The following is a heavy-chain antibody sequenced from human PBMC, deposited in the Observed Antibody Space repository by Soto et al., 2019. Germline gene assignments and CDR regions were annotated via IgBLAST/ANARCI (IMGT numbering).Heavy chain of an antibody. J-gene: IGHJ2*01. Sequence: QVQLQESGPGLVKPSGTLSLTCAVSGGSISSSNWWSRVRQPPGKGLEWIGEISHSGSTNYNSSLQGRVTIHVDTSKNPFSLRLSSVTAADTAVYYCARVTPPRWYFGLWGRGTLVTVSS. CDR1: GGSISSSNW. V-gene: IGHV4-4*02. CDR2: ISHSGST. CDR3: ARVTPPRWYFGL.